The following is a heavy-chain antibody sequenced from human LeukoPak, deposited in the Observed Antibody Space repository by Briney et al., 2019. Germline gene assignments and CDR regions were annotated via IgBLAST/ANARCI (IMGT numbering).Heavy chain of an antibody. Sequence: GGSLRLSCAASGFPFSTYGMHWVRQAPGKGLEWVAVIWYDGSTKYYADSVQGRFIISRDNSKNILYLHMNSLRPEDTAVYYCAIASGSYDYWGHGTLVTVSS. CDR2: IWYDGSTK. J-gene: IGHJ4*01. D-gene: IGHD1-26*01. CDR1: GFPFSTYG. V-gene: IGHV3-33*01. CDR3: AIASGSYDY.